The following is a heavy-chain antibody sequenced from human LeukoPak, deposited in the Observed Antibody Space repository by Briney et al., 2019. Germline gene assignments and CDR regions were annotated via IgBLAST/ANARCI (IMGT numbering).Heavy chain of an antibody. CDR3: AGSSSYSSGWYMIDY. V-gene: IGHV1-18*01. CDR1: GYTFTSYG. J-gene: IGHJ4*02. CDR2: ISAYNGNT. Sequence: ASVKVSCKASGYTFTSYGISWVRQAPGQGLEWMGWISAYNGNTNYAQKLQGRVTMTTDTSTSTAYMELRSLRSDDTAVYYYAGSSSYSSGWYMIDYWGQGTLVTVSS. D-gene: IGHD6-19*01.